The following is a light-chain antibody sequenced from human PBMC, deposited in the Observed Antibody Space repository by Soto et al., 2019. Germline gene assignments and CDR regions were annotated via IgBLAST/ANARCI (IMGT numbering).Light chain of an antibody. J-gene: IGKJ1*01. V-gene: IGKV3-20*01. CDR2: GAS. CDR3: QQYGSSPWT. Sequence: PGARATLSCRASQSVSNSYIAWYQQKPGQAPRLLIYGASSRATGIPDRFTGSGSGTEFTLTITRLEPEDFAVYYCQQYGSSPWTFGQGTKVEIK. CDR1: QSVSNSY.